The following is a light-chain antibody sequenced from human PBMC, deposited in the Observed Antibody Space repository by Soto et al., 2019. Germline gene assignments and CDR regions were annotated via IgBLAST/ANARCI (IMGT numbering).Light chain of an antibody. Sequence: EIALTQSTGTLALSPGDRATLCCRSSQSVGSTFLAWYQQKPAQAPRLLIYGAFNRVTGIPDRFSGSGSGTDFILTISRLEPEDFAVYFCQQYGSSPRTFGQGTKVDIK. J-gene: IGKJ1*01. CDR3: QQYGSSPRT. CDR2: GAF. V-gene: IGKV3-20*01. CDR1: QSVGSTF.